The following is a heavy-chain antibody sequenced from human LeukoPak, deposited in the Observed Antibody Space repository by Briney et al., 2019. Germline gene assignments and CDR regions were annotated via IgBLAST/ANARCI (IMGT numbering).Heavy chain of an antibody. Sequence: GGSLRPSCAASGFTFNTYSMNWVRHAPGKGLEWVSYISSSSITIYYADSVKGRFTISRDNAKNSLYLQMDSLRAEDTAVYYCVRLPAAVYGMDVWGQGTTVTVSS. CDR1: GFTFNTYS. D-gene: IGHD2-2*01. CDR3: VRLPAAVYGMDV. J-gene: IGHJ6*02. CDR2: ISSSSITI. V-gene: IGHV3-48*01.